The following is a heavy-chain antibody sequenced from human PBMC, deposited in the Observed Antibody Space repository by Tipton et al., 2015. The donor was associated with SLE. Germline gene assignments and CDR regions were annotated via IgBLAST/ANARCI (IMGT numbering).Heavy chain of an antibody. V-gene: IGHV4-38-2*01. J-gene: IGHJ4*02. D-gene: IGHD6-19*01. Sequence: TLSLTCGVSGYSISSGYYWGWIRQPPGKGLEWIGSIFYSGSTFYNPSLKSRVTISIDTSKKQFSLRLTSVTVADRAIYYCARHLPVAGSYFDYWGQGTLVTVSS. CDR3: ARHLPVAGSYFDY. CDR1: GYSISSGYY. CDR2: IFYSGST.